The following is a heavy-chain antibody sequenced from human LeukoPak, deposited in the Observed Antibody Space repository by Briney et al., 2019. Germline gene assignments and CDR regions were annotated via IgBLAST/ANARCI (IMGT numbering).Heavy chain of an antibody. CDR1: GFTFSTYA. V-gene: IGHV3-23*01. Sequence: KTGGSLRLSCAASGFTFSTYAMSWVRQAPGKGLEWVSTISAIGGSTYYADPVKGRFTISRDNSKNTLYLQMNSLRAEDTAVYYCAKLRFRNIDYWGQGTLVTVSS. D-gene: IGHD3-3*01. J-gene: IGHJ4*02. CDR3: AKLRFRNIDY. CDR2: ISAIGGST.